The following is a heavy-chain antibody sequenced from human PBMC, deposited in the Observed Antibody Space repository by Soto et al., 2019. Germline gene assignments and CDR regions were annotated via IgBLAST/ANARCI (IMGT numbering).Heavy chain of an antibody. D-gene: IGHD6-19*01. CDR3: ASCSRGVYYYYGMDV. J-gene: IGHJ6*02. CDR1: GGSISSSSYY. Sequence: SETLSLTCTVSGGSISSSSYYWGWIRQSPGKGLEWIGSFYYSGSTYYSPSLKSRVTISVDTSKNQFSLKLSSVTAADTAVYYCASCSRGVYYYYGMDVWGQGTTVTVSS. V-gene: IGHV4-39*07. CDR2: FYYSGST.